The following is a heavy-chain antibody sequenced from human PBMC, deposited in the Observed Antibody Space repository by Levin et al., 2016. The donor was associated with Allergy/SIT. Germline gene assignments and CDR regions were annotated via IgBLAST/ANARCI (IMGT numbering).Heavy chain of an antibody. J-gene: IGHJ2*01. CDR1: GFSLSTSGMC. Sequence: PTLVKPTQTLTLTCTFSGFSLSTSGMCVSWIRQPPGKALEWLARIDWDDDKYYSTSLKTRLTISKDTSKNQVVLTMTNMDPVDTATYYCARTRYKGGVRGQGTLWYFDLWGRGTLVTVSS. CDR2: IDWDDDK. CDR3: ARTRYKGGVRGQGTLWYFDL. D-gene: IGHD3-10*01. V-gene: IGHV2-70*11.